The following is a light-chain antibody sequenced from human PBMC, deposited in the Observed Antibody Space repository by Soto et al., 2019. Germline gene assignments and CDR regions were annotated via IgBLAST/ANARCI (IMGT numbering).Light chain of an antibody. V-gene: IGLV1-44*01. CDR2: SNN. CDR3: AAWDDSLNGVV. Sequence: QAVVTQPPSASGTPGQRVTISGSGSSSNIGSNTVNWYQQLPGTAPKLLICSNNQRPSGVPDRFSGSKSGTSASLAISGLQSEDEADYYCAAWDDSLNGVVFGGGTKLTVL. CDR1: SSNIGSNT. J-gene: IGLJ2*01.